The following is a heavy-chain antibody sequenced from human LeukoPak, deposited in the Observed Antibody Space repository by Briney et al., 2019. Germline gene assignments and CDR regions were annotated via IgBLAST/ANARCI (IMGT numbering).Heavy chain of an antibody. V-gene: IGHV5-51*01. Sequence: GESLKISCKGSGYDFTNYWIGWVRQMPGKGLEWMGIIYPGDSDTGYSPSFQGQVTISADKSISTAYLQWSSLKASDTAMYYCARRVIRGVNWFDPWGQGTLVTVSS. CDR3: ARRVIRGVNWFDP. CDR2: IYPGDSDT. CDR1: GYDFTNYW. J-gene: IGHJ5*02. D-gene: IGHD3-10*01.